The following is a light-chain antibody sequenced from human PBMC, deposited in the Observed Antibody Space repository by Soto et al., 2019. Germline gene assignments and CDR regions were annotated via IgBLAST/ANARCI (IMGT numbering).Light chain of an antibody. CDR3: SSYTSTGTHV. J-gene: IGLJ1*01. Sequence: QSLLTRPDSVSCAPGQSGTIAFIGTSSHVCGYDYFSWYQQHPGKAPKFMIYEATTRPSGVSHRFSGCKSGKTASLTISGLQAEDDADYYCSSYTSTGTHVFETGTKDTDL. CDR1: SSHVCGYDY. CDR2: EAT. V-gene: IGLV2-14*01.